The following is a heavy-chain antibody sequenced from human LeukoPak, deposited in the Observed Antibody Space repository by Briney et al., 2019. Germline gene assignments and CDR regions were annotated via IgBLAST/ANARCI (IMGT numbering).Heavy chain of an antibody. CDR3: ARAVTTPPPFDY. CDR2: IYTSGST. J-gene: IGHJ4*02. CDR1: GGSISSGGYY. Sequence: PSETLSLTCTVSGGSISSGGYYWSWIRQPPGKGLEWIGRIYTSGSTNYNPSLKSRVTMSVDTSKNQFSLKLSSVTAADTAVYYCARAVTTPPPFDYWGQGTLVTVSS. D-gene: IGHD1-14*01. V-gene: IGHV4-61*02.